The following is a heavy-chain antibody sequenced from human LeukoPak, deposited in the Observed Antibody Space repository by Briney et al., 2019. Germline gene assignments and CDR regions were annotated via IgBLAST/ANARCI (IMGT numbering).Heavy chain of an antibody. CDR3: AKSKGYSSSWYQGYFDY. CDR1: GFTFSSYG. V-gene: IGHV3-30*02. J-gene: IGHJ4*02. Sequence: PGGSLRLSCAASGFTFSSYGMHWVRQAPGKGLEWVAFIRYDGSNKYYADSVKGRFTISRDNSKNTLYLQMNSLRAEDTAVYYCAKSKGYSSSWYQGYFDYWGQGTLVTVSS. CDR2: IRYDGSNK. D-gene: IGHD6-13*01.